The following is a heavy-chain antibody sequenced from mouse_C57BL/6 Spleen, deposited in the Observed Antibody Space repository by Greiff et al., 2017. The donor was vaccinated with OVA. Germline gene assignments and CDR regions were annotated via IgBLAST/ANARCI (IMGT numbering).Heavy chain of an antibody. Sequence: QVQLQQSGAELVRPGASVKLSCKASGYTFTDYYINWVKQRPGQGLEWIARIYPGSGNTYYNEKFQGKATLTAEKSSSTAYMHLSSLTSEDSAVYCWARGKGMEGDYWGQGTSVTVSS. J-gene: IGHJ4*01. D-gene: IGHD3-3*01. CDR2: IYPGSGNT. CDR1: GYTFTDYY. V-gene: IGHV1-76*01. CDR3: ARGKGMEGDY.